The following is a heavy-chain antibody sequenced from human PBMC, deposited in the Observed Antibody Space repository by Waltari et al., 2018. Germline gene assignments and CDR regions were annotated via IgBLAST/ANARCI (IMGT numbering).Heavy chain of an antibody. J-gene: IGHJ4*02. CDR2: ISSDRSYI. CDR3: TRARSGSFSTLFEH. Sequence: DVQLVESGGGLVRPGGSLRRSCAASGFGFSNYTLDWVRQAPGKGLEWVAFISSDRSYIYYADSVKGRFTISRDNAKNSLYLQMNSLRAEDTAVYYCTRARSGSFSTLFEHWGQGTVVTVSS. D-gene: IGHD1-26*01. V-gene: IGHV3-21*01. CDR1: GFGFSNYT.